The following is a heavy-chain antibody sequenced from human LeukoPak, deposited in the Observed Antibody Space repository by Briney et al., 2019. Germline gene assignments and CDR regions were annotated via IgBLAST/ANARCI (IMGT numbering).Heavy chain of an antibody. V-gene: IGHV4-30-4*01. CDR1: GGSISSGDCY. Sequence: SQTLSLTCTVSGGSISSGDCYWSWIRQPPGKGLEWIGYMYYSGSTYYNPSLKSRVTISVDTSKNQFSLKLSSVTAADTAVYYCASTPQYYYDSSGYPNWYFDLWGRGTLVTVSS. CDR2: MYYSGST. CDR3: ASTPQYYYDSSGYPNWYFDL. J-gene: IGHJ2*01. D-gene: IGHD3-22*01.